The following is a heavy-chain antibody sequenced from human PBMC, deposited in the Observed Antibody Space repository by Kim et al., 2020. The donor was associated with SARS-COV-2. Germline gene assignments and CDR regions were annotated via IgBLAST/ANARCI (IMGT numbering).Heavy chain of an antibody. CDR3: ARDLVRETYPLGYCSGGSCYSPEYFQH. CDR1: GGTFSSYA. V-gene: IGHV1-69*04. Sequence: SVKVSCKASGGTFSSYAISWVRQAPGQGLEWMGRIIPILGIANYAQKFQGRVTITADKSTSTAYMELSSLRSEDTAVYYCARDLVRETYPLGYCSGGSCYSPEYFQHWGQGTLVTVSS. J-gene: IGHJ1*01. CDR2: IIPILGIA. D-gene: IGHD2-15*01.